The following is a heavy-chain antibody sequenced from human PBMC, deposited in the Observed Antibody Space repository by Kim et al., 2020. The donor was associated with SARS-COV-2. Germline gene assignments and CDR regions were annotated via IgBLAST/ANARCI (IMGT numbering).Heavy chain of an antibody. CDR3: AKDYLEMSTIKDWFDP. Sequence: GGSLRLSCAASGFTFSNFAMTWVRQAPGKGLQWVSTASGSGYTTFYADSVKGRFTISRDNSKNSLYLQMNSLRAEDTAVYYCAKDYLEMSTIKDWFDPWGQGTLVTVSS. V-gene: IGHV3-23*01. CDR1: GFTFSNFA. CDR2: ASGSGYTT. J-gene: IGHJ5*02.